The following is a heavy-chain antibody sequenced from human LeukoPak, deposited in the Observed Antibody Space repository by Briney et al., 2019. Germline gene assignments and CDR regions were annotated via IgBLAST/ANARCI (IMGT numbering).Heavy chain of an antibody. J-gene: IGHJ4*02. Sequence: PGRSLRLSCAASGFTFGDYSMSWVRQAPGKGLEWVASIRTKAYGATTEYAPSVKGRFIISRDDSKRIAYLQMNSLKTEDTALYYCTRDATIDSSLRGYWGQGTPVTVSS. D-gene: IGHD3-10*01. CDR2: IRTKAYGATT. V-gene: IGHV3-49*04. CDR1: GFTFGDYS. CDR3: TRDATIDSSLRGY.